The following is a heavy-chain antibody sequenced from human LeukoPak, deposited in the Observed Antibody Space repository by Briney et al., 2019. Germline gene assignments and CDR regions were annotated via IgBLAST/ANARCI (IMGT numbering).Heavy chain of an antibody. D-gene: IGHD3-16*01. Sequence: PSETLSLTCTVSGSPINNNFWTWIRHPPGKGLEWIGHIYSTCSANYNPSFKSRVLISADTSKNQISLKVTPVTAADTAVYFCARHRDYDTWGHGTLVTVSS. V-gene: IGHV4-59*08. J-gene: IGHJ4*01. CDR3: ARHRDYDT. CDR2: IYSTCSA. CDR1: GSPINNNF.